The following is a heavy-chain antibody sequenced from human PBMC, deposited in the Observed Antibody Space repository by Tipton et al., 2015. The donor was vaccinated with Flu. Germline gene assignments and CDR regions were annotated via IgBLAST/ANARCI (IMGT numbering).Heavy chain of an antibody. J-gene: IGHJ4*02. D-gene: IGHD2-21*01. CDR3: AAFCGGDCSIINY. V-gene: IGHV3-7*03. CDR2: ISQSGNDK. CDR1: GFTFSNYW. Sequence: SLRLSCATSGFTFSNYWMSWIRQVPQKGLEWVAHISQSGNDKYYVDSVRGRFTISRDNAKESLSLQMNSLRAEDTAVYYYAAFCGGDCSIINYWGQGTLVTVSS.